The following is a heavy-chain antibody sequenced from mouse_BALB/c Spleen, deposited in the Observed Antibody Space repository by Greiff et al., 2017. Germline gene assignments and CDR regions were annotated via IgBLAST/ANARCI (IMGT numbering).Heavy chain of an antibody. CDR2: ISSGGGST. J-gene: IGHJ1*01. D-gene: IGHD2-10*02. CDR3: ARDTRYGNYEGYFDV. V-gene: IGHV5-12-1*01. Sequence: EVKLVESGGGLVKPGGSLKLSCAASGFAFSSYDMSWVRQTPEKRLEWVAYISSGGGSTYYPDTVKGRFTISRDNAKNTLYLQMSSLKSEDTAMYYCARDTRYGNYEGYFDVWGAGTTVTVSS. CDR1: GFAFSSYD.